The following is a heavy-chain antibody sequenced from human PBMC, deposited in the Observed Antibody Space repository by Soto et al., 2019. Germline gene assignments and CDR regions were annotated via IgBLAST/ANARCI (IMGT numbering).Heavy chain of an antibody. Sequence: SETLSLTCTVSGGSISSSSYYWGWIRQPPGKGLEWIGSIYYSGSTYYNPSLKSRVTISVDTSKNQFSLKLSSVTAADTAVYYCARLRRQLLVSDYWGQGTLVTVSS. CDR2: IYYSGST. CDR3: ARLRRQLLVSDY. D-gene: IGHD1-26*01. V-gene: IGHV4-39*01. CDR1: GGSISSSSYY. J-gene: IGHJ4*02.